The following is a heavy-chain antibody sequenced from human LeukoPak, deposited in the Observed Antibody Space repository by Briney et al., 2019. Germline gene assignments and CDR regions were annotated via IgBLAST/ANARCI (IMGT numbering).Heavy chain of an antibody. CDR2: IDTSGNT. CDR1: GGSISGYY. Sequence: PSETLSLTCTVSGGSISGYYWSWIRQPAGKGLEWIGRIDTSGNTNYNPSLKSRVTMSLDTSKNQFSLEVMSVTAADTAVYYCARAASGDAVDYYRSGRRYYYYYMDVWGKGTTVTISS. J-gene: IGHJ6*03. D-gene: IGHD3-10*01. V-gene: IGHV4-4*07. CDR3: ARAASGDAVDYYRSGRRYYYYYMDV.